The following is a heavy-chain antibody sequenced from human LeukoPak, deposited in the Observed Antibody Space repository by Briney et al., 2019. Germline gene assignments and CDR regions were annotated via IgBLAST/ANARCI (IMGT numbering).Heavy chain of an antibody. CDR3: ATRDY. CDR2: ISHSGST. V-gene: IGHV4-34*01. CDR1: GGSFSVYY. Sequence: PSETLSLTCAVYGGSFSVYYWSWIRQPPGKGLEWIGEISHSGSTNYNPSLKSRVTISVDTSSNHFSLYLRSVTAADTAVYFCATRDYWGQGTLVTVSS. J-gene: IGHJ4*02.